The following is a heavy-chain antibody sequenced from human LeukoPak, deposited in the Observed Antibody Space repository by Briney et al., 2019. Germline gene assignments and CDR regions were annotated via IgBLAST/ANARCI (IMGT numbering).Heavy chain of an antibody. D-gene: IGHD3-3*01. CDR2: IISHGGNT. J-gene: IGHJ6*03. CDR3: ARITMGATVANFYYYYMDV. CDR1: GFTFSGYS. V-gene: IGHV3-64*02. Sequence: GRSPRLSCAASGFTFSGYSMHWVRQAPGKGLEYVSAIISHGGNTYYADSVKGRFTISRDNSKNTLYLQMDSLRPEDMAVYYCARITMGATVANFYYYYMDVWGKGTTVTVSS.